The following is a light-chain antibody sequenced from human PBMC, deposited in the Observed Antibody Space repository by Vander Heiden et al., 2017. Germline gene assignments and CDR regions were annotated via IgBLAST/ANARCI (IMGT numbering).Light chain of an antibody. V-gene: IGLV2-23*02. CDR3: CSYAGTRRV. J-gene: IGLJ3*02. CDR2: EVS. Sequence: QSALTQPASVSGSPGQSITISCTGTSSDVGSYNLVSWYQQHPGKAHKLMIYEVSKRPSGVSNRFSGSKSGNTASLTISGLQAEDETDYYCCSYAGTRRVFGGGTKVTVL. CDR1: SSDVGSYNL.